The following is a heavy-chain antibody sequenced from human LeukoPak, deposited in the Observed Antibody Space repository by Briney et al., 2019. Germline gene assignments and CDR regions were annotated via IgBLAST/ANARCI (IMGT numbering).Heavy chain of an antibody. J-gene: IGHJ4*02. D-gene: IGHD2-2*01. CDR2: ISAYNGNT. V-gene: IGHV1-18*04. Sequence: ASVKVSCKASGYTFTGYYMHWVRQAPGQGLEWMGWISAYNGNTNYAQKLQGRVTMTTDTSTSTAYMELRSLRSDDTAVYYCARAPIVVDDYWGQGTLVTVSS. CDR3: ARAPIVVDDY. CDR1: GYTFTGYY.